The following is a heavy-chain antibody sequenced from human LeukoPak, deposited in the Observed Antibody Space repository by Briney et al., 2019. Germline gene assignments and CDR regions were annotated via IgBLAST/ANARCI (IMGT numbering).Heavy chain of an antibody. J-gene: IGHJ4*02. D-gene: IGHD6-19*01. V-gene: IGHV4-39*01. CDR1: GASISGSSYY. Sequence: SETLSLTCTVSGASISGSSYYWGWIRQPPGKGLEWIWSIYYSGSTYYNLSLKSRVTISVDTSKNQFSLKLNSVTAADTAVYYCTTGGGIPVAGRWGQGTLVTVSS. CDR3: TTGGGIPVAGR. CDR2: IYYSGST.